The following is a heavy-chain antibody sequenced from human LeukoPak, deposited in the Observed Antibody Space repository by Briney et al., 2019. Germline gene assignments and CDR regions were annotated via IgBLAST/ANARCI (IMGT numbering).Heavy chain of an antibody. J-gene: IGHJ4*02. CDR1: GFTFSSCW. V-gene: IGHV3-7*01. CDR2: IKQDGSEK. Sequence: GGSLRLSCAASGFTFSSCWMSWVRQAPGKGLQGVANIKQDGSEKYYVDSVKGRFTISRDNAKNSLYLQMSSLRAEDTAVYYCARGGSGIVVVTATRFDYWGQGTLVTVSS. CDR3: ARGGSGIVVVTATRFDY. D-gene: IGHD2-21*02.